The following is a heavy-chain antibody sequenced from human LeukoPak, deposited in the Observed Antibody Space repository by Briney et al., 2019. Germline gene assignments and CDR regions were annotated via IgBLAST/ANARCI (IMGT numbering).Heavy chain of an antibody. CDR1: GFTFSSYG. CDR3: AKDRGAYGGYYYYGMDV. Sequence: GRSLRLSCAASGFTFSSYGMHWVRQAPGKGLEWVAVISYDGSNKYYADSVKGRFTISRDNSKNTLYLQMNSLRAEDTAVYYCAKDRGAYGGYYYYGMDVWGQGTTVTVSS. CDR2: ISYDGSNK. J-gene: IGHJ6*02. V-gene: IGHV3-30*18. D-gene: IGHD4-23*01.